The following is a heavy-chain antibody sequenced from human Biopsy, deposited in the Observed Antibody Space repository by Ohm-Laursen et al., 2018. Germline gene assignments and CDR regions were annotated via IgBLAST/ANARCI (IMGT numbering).Heavy chain of an antibody. D-gene: IGHD6-19*01. J-gene: IGHJ4*02. CDR3: ARESALAGDFDS. CDR1: GASVTSGSYS. CDR2: ISNIGST. Sequence: GTLSLTCAVSGASVTSGSYSWSWIRQPPGKGLEWLGYISNIGSTNYNPSLKSRVTISVDTSKNHFSLKLTSVTAADTAVYYCARESALAGDFDSWGQGTLVTVSS. V-gene: IGHV4-61*01.